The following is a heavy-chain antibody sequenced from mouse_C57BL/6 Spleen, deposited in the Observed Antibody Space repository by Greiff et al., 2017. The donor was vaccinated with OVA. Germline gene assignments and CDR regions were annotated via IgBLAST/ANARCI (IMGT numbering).Heavy chain of an antibody. D-gene: IGHD3-1*01. V-gene: IGHV1-74*01. CDR2: IHPSDSDT. J-gene: IGHJ1*03. CDR1: GYTFTSYW. Sequence: QVQLQQPGAELVKPGASVKVSCKASGYTFTSYWMHWVKQRPGQGLEWIGRIHPSDSDTNYNQKFKGKATLTVDKSSSPAYMQLSSMTSEDSAVYYCAIEGGYEGYFEVWGTGTTVTVSS. CDR3: AIEGGYEGYFEV.